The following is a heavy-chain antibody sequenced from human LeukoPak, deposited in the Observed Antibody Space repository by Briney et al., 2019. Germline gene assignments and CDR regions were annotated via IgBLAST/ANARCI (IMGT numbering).Heavy chain of an antibody. CDR2: ISSSSSYI. D-gene: IGHD3-10*01. V-gene: IGHV3-21*04. CDR3: ARSGSGSYFLDY. Sequence: AGGSLRLSCAASGFTFSSYSMNWVRQAPGKGLEWVSSISSSSSYIYYADSVKGRFTISRDNAKKSLYLQMNSLRAEDTAVYYCARSGSGSYFLDYWGQGTLVTVSS. J-gene: IGHJ4*02. CDR1: GFTFSSYS.